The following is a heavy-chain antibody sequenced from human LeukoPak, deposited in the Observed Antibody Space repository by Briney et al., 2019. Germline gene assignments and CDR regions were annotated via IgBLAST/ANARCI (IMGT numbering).Heavy chain of an antibody. Sequence: GGSLRLSCAVSGFTFSNYAMHWVRQAPGKGLEWVAVITYDGTTKYYADSVMGRFTISRDNSKNTLYLQMNSLRAEDTAVYYCANTSPYYYDSSGYDYWGQGTLVTVSS. CDR3: ANTSPYYYDSSGYDY. D-gene: IGHD3-22*01. J-gene: IGHJ4*02. V-gene: IGHV3-30-3*01. CDR2: ITYDGTTK. CDR1: GFTFSNYA.